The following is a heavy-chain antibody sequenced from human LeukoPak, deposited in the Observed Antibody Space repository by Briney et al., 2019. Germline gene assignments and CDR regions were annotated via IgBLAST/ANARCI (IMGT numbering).Heavy chain of an antibody. V-gene: IGHV4-34*01. CDR3: ASPRRYCSGGSCSSTFDY. D-gene: IGHD2-15*01. Sequence: SETLSLTCAVYGGSFSGYYWSWIRQPPGKGLEWIGEINHSGSTNYNPSLKSRVTISVDTSKNQFSLKLSSVTAADTAVYYCASPRRYCSGGSCSSTFDYWGQGTLVTVSS. CDR2: INHSGST. J-gene: IGHJ4*02. CDR1: GGSFSGYY.